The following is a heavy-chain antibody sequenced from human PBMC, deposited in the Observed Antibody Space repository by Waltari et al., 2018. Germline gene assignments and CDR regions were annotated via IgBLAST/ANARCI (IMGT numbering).Heavy chain of an antibody. V-gene: IGHV4-39*01. Sequence: QLQLQASGPGLVKPSETLSLTCTVSGDSFSGSHYYWGWIRQPPGQGLEWIGSISYSGTTYCNPSLKSRVTMSVDTSKNQFSLNLSSVTAADTAVFYCVRPGSSVGWYYFDYWGQGTLVTVSS. J-gene: IGHJ4*02. CDR3: VRPGSSVGWYYFDY. D-gene: IGHD6-19*01. CDR2: ISYSGTT. CDR1: GDSFSGSHYY.